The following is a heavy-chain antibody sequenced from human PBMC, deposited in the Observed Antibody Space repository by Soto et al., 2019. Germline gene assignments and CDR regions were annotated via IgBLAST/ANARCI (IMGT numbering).Heavy chain of an antibody. CDR2: ISPGDSDT. Sequence: GESLKISCKASGYKFSTFSIAWVRQMPGKGLEWMGLISPGDSDTRYSPSFQGQVTISADKSKNTTYLQWSGLKASDTAIYYCARLVLVADYNWFDPWGQGTLVTVSS. D-gene: IGHD3-3*02. CDR1: GYKFSTFS. J-gene: IGHJ5*02. V-gene: IGHV5-51*01. CDR3: ARLVLVADYNWFDP.